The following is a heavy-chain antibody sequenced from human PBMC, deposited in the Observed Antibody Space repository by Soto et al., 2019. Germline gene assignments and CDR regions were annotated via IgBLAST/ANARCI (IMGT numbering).Heavy chain of an antibody. CDR2: MNPNSGDT. CDR3: ARGPGSSDWRFSYYYMDV. Sequence: QVQLVQSGAEVKKPGASVKVSCTFTSYDINWVRQAPGQGLEWMAWMNPNSGDTRYAQKLQGRVTMTRNTSSFTAYMELSSLRSEDTAVYSCARGPGSSDWRFSYYYMDVWGQGTTVTVSS. D-gene: IGHD6-19*01. CDR1: FTSYD. V-gene: IGHV1-8*01. J-gene: IGHJ6*02.